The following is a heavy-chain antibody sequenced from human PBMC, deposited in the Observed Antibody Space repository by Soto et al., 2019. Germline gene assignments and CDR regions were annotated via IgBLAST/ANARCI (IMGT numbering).Heavy chain of an antibody. Sequence: QVHLVQSGAEVKKPGASVKVSCRTSGYTFTDNNMHWVRQAPGQGLEWMGIINPVDGTTNFAQKFQGRVTMTRDTSTSTVYLQLSSLKSEDTAVYYCARAIIRTWFDPWGQGTLVTVSS. CDR3: ARAIIRTWFDP. CDR2: INPVDGTT. J-gene: IGHJ5*02. CDR1: GYTFTDNN. V-gene: IGHV1-46*01.